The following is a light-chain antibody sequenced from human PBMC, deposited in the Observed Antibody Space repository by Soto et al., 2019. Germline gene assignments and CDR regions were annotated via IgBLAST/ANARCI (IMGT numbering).Light chain of an antibody. CDR1: RSDVGSYNL. V-gene: IGLV2-23*01. J-gene: IGLJ2*01. CDR3: CSYAGISTYVL. Sequence: QSVLTQPASVSGSPGQSISISCSGTRSDVGSYNLVSWYQQCPGKAPKLMIYEGSKRPSGVSNRFSGSKSGNTASLTISGLQAEDEAHYYCCSYAGISTYVLFGGGTKVTVL. CDR2: EGS.